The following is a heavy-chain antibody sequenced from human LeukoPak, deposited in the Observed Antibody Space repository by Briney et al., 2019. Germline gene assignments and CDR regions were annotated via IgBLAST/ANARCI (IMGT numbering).Heavy chain of an antibody. CDR3: ARSMVATTWFDP. CDR1: GGSISSGSYY. V-gene: IGHV4-61*02. J-gene: IGHJ5*02. Sequence: SQTLSLTCTVSGGSISSGSYYWSWIRQPAGKGLQWIGRIYTSGSTDYNPSLKSRVTISVDTSKNQFSLKLSSVIAADTAVYYCARSMVATTWFDPWGQGTLVTVSS. D-gene: IGHD5-12*01. CDR2: IYTSGST.